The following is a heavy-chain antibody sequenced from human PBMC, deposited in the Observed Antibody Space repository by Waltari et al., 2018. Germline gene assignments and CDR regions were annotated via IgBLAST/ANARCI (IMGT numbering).Heavy chain of an antibody. D-gene: IGHD2-21*01. Sequence: QLQLQESGPGLVKPSETLSLTCTVSGGSISDRSHYWGWIRQPAGKGLEWIGSIYYTGSTSYNPSLKSQVTISVDTSKNQFSLKLTAVTAADTAVYYCPRHGVIGTKIFDYWGQGTLVTVSS. V-gene: IGHV4-39*01. CDR3: PRHGVIGTKIFDY. CDR1: GGSISDRSHY. J-gene: IGHJ4*02. CDR2: IYYTGST.